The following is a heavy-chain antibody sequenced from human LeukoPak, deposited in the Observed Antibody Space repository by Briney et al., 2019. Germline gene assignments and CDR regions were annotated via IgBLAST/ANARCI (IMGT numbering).Heavy chain of an antibody. V-gene: IGHV3-23*01. D-gene: IGHD3-9*01. CDR1: GFTVTNYA. J-gene: IGHJ4*02. CDR2: ISGRDDST. CDR3: AKWGDYDILTGYYDPDY. Sequence: GGSLRLCCAASGFTVTNYAMYWVRQASGKGLEWVSAISGRDDSTYYADSVKGRFTISRDTSKNTLFLQMNSLRAEDTAVYYCAKWGDYDILTGYYDPDYWGQGTLVTVSS.